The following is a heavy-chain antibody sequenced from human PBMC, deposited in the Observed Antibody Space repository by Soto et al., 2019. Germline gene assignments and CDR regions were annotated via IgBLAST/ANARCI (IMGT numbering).Heavy chain of an antibody. CDR1: GGTFSSYA. V-gene: IGHV1-69*13. CDR2: IIPIFGTA. D-gene: IGHD2-21*01. CDR3: ARGLHSLFDY. J-gene: IGHJ4*02. Sequence: VASVKVSCKASGGTFSSYAISWVRQAPGQGLEWMGGIIPIFGTANYAQKFQGRVTITADESTSAAYMELTSLRAEDTAVYYCARGLHSLFDYWGQGTLVTVSS.